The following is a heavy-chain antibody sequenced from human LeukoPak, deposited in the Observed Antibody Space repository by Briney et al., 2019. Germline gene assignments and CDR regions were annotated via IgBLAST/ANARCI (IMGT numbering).Heavy chain of an antibody. CDR1: GFSFSNNP. Sequence: HPGGSLRLSCAASGFSFSNNPMHWVRQAPGRGLEWVAVSSSDGNNEYYADSVKGRFTISRDNSKNTLYLQMNSLRPEDTAVYYCARRSATTLYCYYYMDVWGKGTTVTVSS. J-gene: IGHJ6*03. CDR3: ARRSATTLYCYYYMDV. CDR2: SSSDGNNE. V-gene: IGHV3-30*01. D-gene: IGHD1-26*01.